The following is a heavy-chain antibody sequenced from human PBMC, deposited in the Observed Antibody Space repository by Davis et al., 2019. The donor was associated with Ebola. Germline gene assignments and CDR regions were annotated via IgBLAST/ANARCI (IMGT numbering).Heavy chain of an antibody. Sequence: SLKISCAASGFTFDDYAMHWVRQVPGKGLEWVSGINWDSSSRVYVDSVKGRFTISRDNGKNSLSLQMNSLRTEDTALYYCAKAPFLEGAFDMWGQGTMVTVSS. V-gene: IGHV3-9*01. CDR2: INWDSSSR. CDR3: AKAPFLEGAFDM. D-gene: IGHD2/OR15-2a*01. CDR1: GFTFDDYA. J-gene: IGHJ3*02.